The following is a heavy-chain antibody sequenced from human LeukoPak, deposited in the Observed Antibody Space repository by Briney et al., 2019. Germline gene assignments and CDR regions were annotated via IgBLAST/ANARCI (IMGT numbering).Heavy chain of an antibody. CDR3: ASGEWLERLFDH. CDR2: IYSAANT. J-gene: IGHJ4*02. D-gene: IGHD6-19*01. CDR1: GFNVSSNY. V-gene: IGHV3-53*01. Sequence: TGGSLRLSCAVSGFNVSSNYMSWVRQAPGMGLTWVSVIYSAANTFYTDSVKGRFIISRDYSKNTLYLQMNSQRAEDTAVYYCASGEWLERLFDHWGQGTLVTVSS.